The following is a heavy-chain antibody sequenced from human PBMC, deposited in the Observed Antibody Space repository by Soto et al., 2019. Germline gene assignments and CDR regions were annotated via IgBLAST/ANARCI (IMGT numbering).Heavy chain of an antibody. Sequence: PSETLSLTCAVYGGSFSGYYWSWIRQPPGKGLEWIGEINHSGSTNYNPSLKSRVTISVDTSKNQFSLKLSSVTAADTAVYYCARTIGYSSSWYMDYWGQGTLVTVSS. V-gene: IGHV4-34*01. J-gene: IGHJ4*02. CDR2: INHSGST. CDR1: GGSFSGYY. D-gene: IGHD6-13*01. CDR3: ARTIGYSSSWYMDY.